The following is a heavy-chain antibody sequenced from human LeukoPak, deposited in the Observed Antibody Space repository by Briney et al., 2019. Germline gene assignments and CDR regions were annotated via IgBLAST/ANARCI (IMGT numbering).Heavy chain of an antibody. CDR2: INPNSGGT. V-gene: IGHV1-2*02. CDR1: GYTFTGYY. Sequence: ASVKVSCKASGYTFTGYYMHWVRQAPGQGLEWMGWINPNSGGTNYAQKFQGRVTMTRDTSISTAYMELSRLRSDDTAVYYCARDLGYNWNDDWFDPWGQGTLVTVSS. J-gene: IGHJ5*02. CDR3: ARDLGYNWNDDWFDP. D-gene: IGHD1-20*01.